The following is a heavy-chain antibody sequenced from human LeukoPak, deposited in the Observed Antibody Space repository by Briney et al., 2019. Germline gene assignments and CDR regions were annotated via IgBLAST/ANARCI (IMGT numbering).Heavy chain of an antibody. CDR3: ALHRGYHNGDVVGYFDL. Sequence: GGSLRLSCEVSGIGFSSYAMSWVRQAPGKGPEWVSVISESGGSTAYADSVTGRFTISRDNSKKTLYLQMNSLTVEDTAVYYCALHRGYHNGDVVGYFDLWGRGSLVIVSS. V-gene: IGHV3-23*01. D-gene: IGHD6-13*01. J-gene: IGHJ2*01. CDR2: ISESGGST. CDR1: GIGFSSYA.